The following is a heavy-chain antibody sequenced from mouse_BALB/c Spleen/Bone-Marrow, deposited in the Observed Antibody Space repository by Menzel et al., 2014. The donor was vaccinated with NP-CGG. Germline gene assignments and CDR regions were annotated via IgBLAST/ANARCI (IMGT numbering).Heavy chain of an antibody. V-gene: IGHV2-9*02. CDR3: ARALDSSGYGFAY. CDR2: IWAGGST. J-gene: IGHJ3*01. Sequence: VKLQESGPGLVAPSQSLSITCTVSGFSLTSYGVHWVRQPPGKGLEWLGVIWAGGSTNYNSALMSRLSISKDSSKSQVFLKMNSLQTDDTAMYYCARALDSSGYGFAYWGQGTLVTVSA. D-gene: IGHD3-2*01. CDR1: GFSLTSYG.